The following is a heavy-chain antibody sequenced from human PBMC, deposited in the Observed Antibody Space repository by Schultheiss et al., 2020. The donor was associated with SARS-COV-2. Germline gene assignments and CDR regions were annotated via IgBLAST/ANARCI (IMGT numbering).Heavy chain of an antibody. CDR3: ARGGVTTDAFDI. Sequence: SQTLSLTCTVSGGSISSSSYYWGWIRQPPGKGLEWIGYIYHSGSTYYNPSLKSRVTISVDRSKNQFSLKLSSVTAADTAVYYCARGGVTTDAFDIWGQGTMVTVSS. CDR2: IYHSGST. J-gene: IGHJ3*02. D-gene: IGHD4-17*01. V-gene: IGHV4-39*07. CDR1: GGSISSSSYY.